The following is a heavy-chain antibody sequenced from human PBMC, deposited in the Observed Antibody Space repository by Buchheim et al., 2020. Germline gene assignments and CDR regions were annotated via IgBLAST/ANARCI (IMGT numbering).Heavy chain of an antibody. CDR2: ISSSSSYI. CDR3: ARAGISDFWSGYLNWFDP. Sequence: EVQLVESGGGLVKPGGSLRLSCAASGFTFSSYSMNWVRQAPGKGLEWVSSISSSSSYIYYADSVKGRFTISRDNAKNSLYLQMNSLRAEDTAVYYCARAGISDFWSGYLNWFDPWGQGTL. V-gene: IGHV3-21*01. J-gene: IGHJ5*02. CDR1: GFTFSSYS. D-gene: IGHD3-3*01.